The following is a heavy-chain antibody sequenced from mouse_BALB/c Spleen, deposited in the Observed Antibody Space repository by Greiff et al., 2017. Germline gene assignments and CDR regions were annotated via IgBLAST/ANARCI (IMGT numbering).Heavy chain of an antibody. CDR3: ARSTYYGNHFDY. CDR1: GFNIKDTY. D-gene: IGHD2-10*01. Sequence: VQLQQSGAELVKPGASVKLSCTASGFNIKDTYMHWVKQRPEQGLEWIGRIDPANGNTKYDPKFQGKATITADTSSNTAYLQLSSLTSEDTAVYYCARSTYYGNHFDYWGQGTTLTVSS. J-gene: IGHJ2*01. V-gene: IGHV14-3*02. CDR2: IDPANGNT.